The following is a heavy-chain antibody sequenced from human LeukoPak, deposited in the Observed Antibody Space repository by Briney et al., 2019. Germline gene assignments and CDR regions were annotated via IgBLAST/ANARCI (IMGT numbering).Heavy chain of an antibody. D-gene: IGHD3-10*01. CDR3: ARETFTQGGYWGSGRPEPRSDH. J-gene: IGHJ4*02. CDR1: GFTVSSNH. V-gene: IGHV3-53*01. CDR2: ISSGGSA. Sequence: GESLRLSCAASGFTVSSNHMNWVRQAPGKGLEWVSGISSGGSAYYADSVKGRFTISRDNSKNTLFLEMNSLRADDTALYYCARETFTQGGYWGSGRPEPRSDHWGQGTLVTVSS.